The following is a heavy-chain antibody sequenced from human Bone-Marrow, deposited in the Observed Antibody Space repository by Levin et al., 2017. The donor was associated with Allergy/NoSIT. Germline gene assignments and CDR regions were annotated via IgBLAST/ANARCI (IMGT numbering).Heavy chain of an antibody. CDR3: ARVRVILTGYYRGSQAAYYYGMDV. CDR1: GGSFSDYS. J-gene: IGHJ6*02. CDR2: VNHSGGT. V-gene: IGHV4-34*01. D-gene: IGHD3-9*01. Sequence: SQTLSLTCAVYGGSFSDYSWDWIRQPPGKGLEWIGEVNHSGGTGYNPSLKSRVTISVDTSKNQFSLKLNSVTAADTAVYYCARVRVILTGYYRGSQAAYYYGMDVWGQGTTVTVSS.